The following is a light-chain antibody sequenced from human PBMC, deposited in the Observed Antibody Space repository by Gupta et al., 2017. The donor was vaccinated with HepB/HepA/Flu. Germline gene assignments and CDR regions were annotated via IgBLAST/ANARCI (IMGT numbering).Light chain of an antibody. CDR3: MQALQTPFT. J-gene: IGKJ3*01. CDR2: WGS. CDR1: QSLRHSNVYNY. V-gene: IGKV2-28*01. Sequence: DSVMTQSPLSLPVTPGEPASIPCRSSQSLRHSNVYNYLDWYLQKPGQSPLLLIYWGSNRASGVADRFSGSGSGTDFTLKISRVEAEDVGVYYCMQALQTPFTFGPGTKVDIK.